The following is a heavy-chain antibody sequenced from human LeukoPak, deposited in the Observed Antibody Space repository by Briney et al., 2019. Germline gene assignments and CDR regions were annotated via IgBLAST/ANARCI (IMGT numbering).Heavy chain of an antibody. J-gene: IGHJ6*03. V-gene: IGHV4-39*01. Sequence: SETLSLTCTVSGGSISSSSYYWGWIRQPPGKGLEWIGSIYYSGSTYYNPSLKSRVTISADTSKNQFSLKLSSVTAADTAVYYCARHRPYDILTGYYYYYYYMDVWGKGTTVTVSS. CDR3: ARHRPYDILTGYYYYYYYMDV. CDR1: GGSISSSSYY. CDR2: IYYSGST. D-gene: IGHD3-9*01.